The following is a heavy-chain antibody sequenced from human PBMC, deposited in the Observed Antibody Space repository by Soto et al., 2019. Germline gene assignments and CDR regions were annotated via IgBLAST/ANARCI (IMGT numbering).Heavy chain of an antibody. CDR3: AGPEARDGYNWKALDI. J-gene: IGHJ3*02. V-gene: IGHV1-69*13. CDR1: GGSFNGYA. Sequence: SVKVSCKASGGSFNGYAIRWVRQAPGQGLEWMGGILPIFATAHYAQKFQGRVTIIADDSTGTAYMELTGLRSEDTAVYYCAGPEARDGYNWKALDIWGQGTLV. CDR2: ILPIFATA. D-gene: IGHD1-1*01.